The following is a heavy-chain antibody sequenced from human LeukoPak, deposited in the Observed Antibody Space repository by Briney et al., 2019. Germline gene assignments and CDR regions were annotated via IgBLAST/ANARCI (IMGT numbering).Heavy chain of an antibody. V-gene: IGHV3-21*01. J-gene: IGHJ4*02. CDR2: IDYDSSHI. CDR3: AKDRSATVTRFYFDY. D-gene: IGHD4-17*01. Sequence: GGSLRLSCAASGFTFSTSAMNWVRQVPGKGLEWVSSIDYDSSHIYYAASVRGRFTISRDNARNSVYLQMNSLRVEDTAVYYCAKDRSATVTRFYFDYWGQGTLVTVSS. CDR1: GFTFSTSA.